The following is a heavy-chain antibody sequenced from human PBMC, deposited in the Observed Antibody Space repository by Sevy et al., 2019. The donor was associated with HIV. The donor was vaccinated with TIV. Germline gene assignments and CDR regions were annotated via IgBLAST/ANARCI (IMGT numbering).Heavy chain of an antibody. V-gene: IGHV3-7*01. CDR1: GFSFGDYW. CDR3: ARDALDNYYNY. Sequence: GGSLRLSCVASGFSFGDYWMTWVRQAPGKGLEWVANIMRDGSEKYYADSVKGRFSNSRDNAKNSLYLQMNSLRAEDTAIYYCARDALDNYYNYWGQGTLVTVSS. J-gene: IGHJ4*02. CDR2: IMRDGSEK. D-gene: IGHD1-26*01.